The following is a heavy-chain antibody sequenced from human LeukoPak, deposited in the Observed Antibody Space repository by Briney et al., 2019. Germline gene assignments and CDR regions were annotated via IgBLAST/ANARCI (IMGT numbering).Heavy chain of an antibody. CDR3: AGNDSSGSVDY. Sequence: SETLSLTCAVYGGSFSAYYWSWIRQPPGKGLEWIGEINHSGNTNYNPSLKSRVTISVDTSKNQFSLKLSSVAAADTAVYYCAGNDSSGSVDYWGQGTLVTVSS. D-gene: IGHD3-22*01. V-gene: IGHV4-34*01. CDR2: INHSGNT. J-gene: IGHJ4*02. CDR1: GGSFSAYY.